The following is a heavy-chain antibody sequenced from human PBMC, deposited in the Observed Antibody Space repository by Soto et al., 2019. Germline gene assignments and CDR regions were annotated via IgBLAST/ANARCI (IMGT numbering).Heavy chain of an antibody. Sequence: QVQLQESGPGLVKPSETLSLACSVSGDSISAYYWSWIRQPPGKGLEWIGYVSPSGSTNYNPSLKRRVTISVDTSKSQFSLKLSSVTAADTAMYYCARMDSSLEHFGLDVWGQGTTVTVSS. CDR1: GDSISAYY. CDR2: VSPSGST. D-gene: IGHD3-22*01. V-gene: IGHV4-59*01. J-gene: IGHJ6*02. CDR3: ARMDSSLEHFGLDV.